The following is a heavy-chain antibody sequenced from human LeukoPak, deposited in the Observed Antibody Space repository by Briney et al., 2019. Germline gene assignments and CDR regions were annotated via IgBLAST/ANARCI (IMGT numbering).Heavy chain of an antibody. J-gene: IGHJ4*02. CDR2: IYSGGNT. V-gene: IGHV3-53*01. Sequence: GGSLRLSCAASGFTVSSNYMSWVRQAPGKGLEWVSLIYSGGNTYYADSVKGRFTLSRDNSKNTLYLQMNSLRAEDTAVYYCAKDARRSSGWWFFDHWGQGTLVTVSS. CDR1: GFTVSSNY. CDR3: AKDARRSSGWWFFDH. D-gene: IGHD6-19*01.